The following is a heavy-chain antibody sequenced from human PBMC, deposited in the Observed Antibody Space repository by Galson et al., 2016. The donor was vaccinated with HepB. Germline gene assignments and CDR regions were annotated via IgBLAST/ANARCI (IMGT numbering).Heavy chain of an antibody. CDR2: IYPGDAET. CDR1: GYSFDTYW. CDR3: AREEFFQF. D-gene: IGHD3-10*01. V-gene: IGHV5-51*01. Sequence: QSGAEVKRPGESLEISCKGSGYSFDTYWISWVRQVPGKGLEWMGIIYPGDAETVYSPSFEGQVTMSVDKSINTAYLELTSLKASDTAMYFCAREEFFQFWGQGTLVTVSS. J-gene: IGHJ1*01.